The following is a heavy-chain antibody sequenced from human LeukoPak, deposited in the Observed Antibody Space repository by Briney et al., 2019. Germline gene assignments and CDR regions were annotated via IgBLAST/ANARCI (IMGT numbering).Heavy chain of an antibody. Sequence: GGSLRLSCAASGFTFSNAWMSWVRQAPGKGLEWVGRIKSKTDGGTTDYAAPVKGRFTISRDDSKNTLYLQMNSLKTEDTAVYYCTTVDGNYGDYARFYYYMDVWGKGTTVTVSS. CDR3: TTVDGNYGDYARFYYYMDV. CDR1: GFTFSNAW. CDR2: IKSKTDGGTT. J-gene: IGHJ6*03. D-gene: IGHD4-17*01. V-gene: IGHV3-15*01.